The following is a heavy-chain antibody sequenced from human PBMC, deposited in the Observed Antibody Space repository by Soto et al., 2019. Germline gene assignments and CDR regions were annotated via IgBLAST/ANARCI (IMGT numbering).Heavy chain of an antibody. CDR2: IWYDGSNK. CDR3: ARAGEDIVVVVAASDYMDV. J-gene: IGHJ6*03. Sequence: GGSLRLSCAASGFTFSSYGMHWVRQAPGKGLEWVAVIWYDGSNKYYADSVKGRFTISRDNSKNTLYLQMNSLRAEDTAVYYCARAGEDIVVVVAASDYMDVWGKGTTVTVSS. V-gene: IGHV3-33*01. D-gene: IGHD2-15*01. CDR1: GFTFSSYG.